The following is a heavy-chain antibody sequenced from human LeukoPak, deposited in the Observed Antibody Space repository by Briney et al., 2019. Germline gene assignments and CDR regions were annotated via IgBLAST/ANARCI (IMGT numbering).Heavy chain of an antibody. J-gene: IGHJ4*02. CDR3: ERDEVGAGNTYVKFGY. CDR1: EFNVSHNY. V-gene: IGHV3-53*01. CDR2: TCRDGRT. Sequence: ALILYGAGTEFNVSHNYMSWVREGPGKGLDWDSVTCRDGRTYYADSVRGGFTISREDSKNTLYLEMNSLRAEDRDVFYCERDEVGAGNTYVKFGYWGQGTLVTVSS. D-gene: IGHD5-18*01.